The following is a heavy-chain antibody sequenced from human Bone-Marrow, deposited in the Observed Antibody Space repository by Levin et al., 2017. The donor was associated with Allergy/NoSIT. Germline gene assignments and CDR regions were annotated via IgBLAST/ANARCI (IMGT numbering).Heavy chain of an antibody. Sequence: GGSLRLSCAVSGFSFSHYAMNWVRQAPGKGLEWVSGISVSGDTTYYADSVKGRFTISRDNSKSTLYLQMNSLRAEDTAIYYCAKVLTPIRYGMDVWGQGTTVTVSS. CDR3: AKVLTPIRYGMDV. D-gene: IGHD4/OR15-4a*01. CDR1: GFSFSHYA. V-gene: IGHV3-23*01. J-gene: IGHJ6*02. CDR2: ISVSGDTT.